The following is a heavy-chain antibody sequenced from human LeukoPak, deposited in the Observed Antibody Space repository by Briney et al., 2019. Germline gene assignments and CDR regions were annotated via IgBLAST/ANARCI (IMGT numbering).Heavy chain of an antibody. V-gene: IGHV1-2*02. CDR2: INPNRGGT. CDR3: ARDRSSWYVDY. J-gene: IGHJ4*02. D-gene: IGHD6-13*01. CDR1: GYTFTGYY. Sequence: PQASVKVSCKASGYTFTGYYMHWVRQAPGQGLEWMGWINPNRGGTNYAQKFQGRVTMTRDTSISTAYMELSRLRSDGTAVYYCARDRSSWYVDYWGQGTLVTVSS.